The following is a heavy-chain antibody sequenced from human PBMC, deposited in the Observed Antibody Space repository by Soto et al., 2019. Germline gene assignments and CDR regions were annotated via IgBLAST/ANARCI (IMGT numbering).Heavy chain of an antibody. V-gene: IGHV4-59*01. D-gene: IGHD5-12*01. Sequence: SETLSLTCTVSGGSISSYYCSWIRQPPGKGMEWIGYIYYSGSTNYNPSLKSRVTISVDTSKNQFSLKLSSVTAADTAVYYCARSGRWLQLPYFDYWGQGTRVSVSS. CDR2: IYYSGST. CDR3: ARSGRWLQLPYFDY. CDR1: GGSISSYY. J-gene: IGHJ4*02.